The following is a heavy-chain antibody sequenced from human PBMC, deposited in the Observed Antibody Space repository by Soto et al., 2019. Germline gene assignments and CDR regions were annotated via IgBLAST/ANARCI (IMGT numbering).Heavy chain of an antibody. D-gene: IGHD1-1*01. CDR3: AKLYWNPRYFDY. V-gene: IGHV3-23*01. Sequence: PGGSLRLSCAASGFTFSSVAMAWVRQAPGKGLEWVSSITDSGGSTDYADSMKGRFTISRDNSRNTLYLQMNSLRADDTAVYYCAKLYWNPRYFDYWGQGTRVTVSS. J-gene: IGHJ4*02. CDR2: ITDSGGST. CDR1: GFTFSSVA.